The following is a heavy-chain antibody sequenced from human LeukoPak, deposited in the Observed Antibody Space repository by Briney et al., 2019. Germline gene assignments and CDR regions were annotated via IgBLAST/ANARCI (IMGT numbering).Heavy chain of an antibody. CDR3: ARDPSGRYYSNLDY. D-gene: IGHD1-26*01. Sequence: GGSLRLSCAASRFTFRSCALHWVRQAPGKGLEWVAVISYDGSNKYYADSVKGRFTISRDNSKNTVYLQMNSLTAEDTAVYYCARDPSGRYYSNLDYWGQGTLVTVSS. CDR1: RFTFRSCA. J-gene: IGHJ4*02. V-gene: IGHV3-30*04. CDR2: ISYDGSNK.